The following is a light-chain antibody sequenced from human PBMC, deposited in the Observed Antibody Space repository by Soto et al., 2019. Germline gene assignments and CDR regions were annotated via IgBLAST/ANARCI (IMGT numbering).Light chain of an antibody. CDR1: TGPVTSDYY. CDR3: LLDQGAALV. CDR2: STT. V-gene: IGLV7-43*01. Sequence: QAVVTQEPSLTVSPGGTVTLTFASSTGPVTSDYYPNWFQQKPGHARRALIYSTTKKHSWTPARFSGSRLGGKAALTLSGVQLEDEAVYYCLLDQGAALVLGGGTKLTV. J-gene: IGLJ3*02.